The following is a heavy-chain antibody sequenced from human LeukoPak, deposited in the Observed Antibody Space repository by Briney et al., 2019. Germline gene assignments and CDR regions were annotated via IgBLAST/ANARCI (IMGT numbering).Heavy chain of an antibody. D-gene: IGHD6-6*01. CDR2: IYHSGST. CDR3: ASGAIAARPDDAFDI. V-gene: IGHV4-39*07. J-gene: IGHJ3*02. Sequence: SETLSLTCTVSGGSISTSGYYWGWIRQPPGKGLEWIGNIYHSGSTYYNPSLKSRVSISVDTSKNHFSLDLSSVTAADTAVYYCASGAIAARPDDAFDIWGQGTMVTVSS. CDR1: GGSISTSGYY.